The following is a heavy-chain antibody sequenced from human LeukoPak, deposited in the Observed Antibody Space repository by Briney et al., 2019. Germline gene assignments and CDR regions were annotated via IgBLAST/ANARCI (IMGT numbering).Heavy chain of an antibody. CDR3: AKQLTAGGYYFDY. V-gene: IGHV3-23*01. CDR2: ISGGGETT. Sequence: PGGSLRLSCAASGSTFSSYAMSWVRQAPGEGLEWVSCISGGGETTYYADSVKGRFTISRDNSKNTLYLQMNSLRAEGTAVYYCAKQLTAGGYYFDYWGQGTLVTVSS. J-gene: IGHJ4*02. D-gene: IGHD6-13*01. CDR1: GSTFSSYA.